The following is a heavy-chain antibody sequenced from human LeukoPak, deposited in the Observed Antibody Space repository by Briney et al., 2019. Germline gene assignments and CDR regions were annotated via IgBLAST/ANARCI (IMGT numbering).Heavy chain of an antibody. D-gene: IGHD3-22*01. J-gene: IGHJ3*02. CDR3: AKDREMVVVKDAFDI. Sequence: GGSLRLSCAASGFTFSSYGMHWVRQAPGKGLEWVAFIRYDGSNKYYADSVKGRFTISRDNSKNTLYLQMNSLRAEDTAVYYCAKDREMVVVKDAFDIWGQGTMVTVSP. CDR1: GFTFSSYG. CDR2: IRYDGSNK. V-gene: IGHV3-30*02.